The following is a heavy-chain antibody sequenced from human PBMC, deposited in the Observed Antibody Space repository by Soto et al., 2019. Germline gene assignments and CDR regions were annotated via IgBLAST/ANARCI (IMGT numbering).Heavy chain of an antibody. CDR2: INHSGST. V-gene: IGHV4-34*01. J-gene: IGHJ3*02. CDR3: ARDGYSSSWKPAKKRDAFDI. D-gene: IGHD6-13*01. CDR1: GGSFSGYY. Sequence: SETLSLTCAVYGGSFSGYYWSWIRQPPGKGLEWIGEINHSGSTNYNPSLKSRVTISVDTSKNQFSLKLSSVTAADTAVYYCARDGYSSSWKPAKKRDAFDIWGQGTMVTVSS.